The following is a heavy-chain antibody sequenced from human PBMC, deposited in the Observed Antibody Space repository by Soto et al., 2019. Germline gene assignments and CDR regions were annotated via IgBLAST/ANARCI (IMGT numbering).Heavy chain of an antibody. CDR2: IKSKTDGGTT. Sequence: PGRSLRLSCAASGFTFSNPWMNWVRQAPGKGLEWVGRIKSKTDGGTTDYAAPVKGRFTISRDDSKNTLYLQMNSLKTEDTAVYYCTTLSITIFGVVLMDVWGQGTTVTVSS. V-gene: IGHV3-15*07. CDR3: TTLSITIFGVVLMDV. D-gene: IGHD3-3*01. J-gene: IGHJ6*02. CDR1: GFTFSNPW.